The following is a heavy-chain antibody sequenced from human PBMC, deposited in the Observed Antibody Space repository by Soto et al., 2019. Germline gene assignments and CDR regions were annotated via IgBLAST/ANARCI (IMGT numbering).Heavy chain of an antibody. CDR2: IIPIFGTA. Sequence: QVQLVQSGAEVKKPGSSVKVSCKASGGTFSSYAISWVRQAPGQGLEWMGGIIPIFGTANYAQKFQGRVMITADEYTSTANMEQSSLGTEDTAVYYCGRVVAEAGKDYCYFGMEVWGQGNTVPGSS. CDR1: GGTFSSYA. D-gene: IGHD6-13*01. V-gene: IGHV1-69*01. J-gene: IGHJ6*02. CDR3: GRVVAEAGKDYCYFGMEV.